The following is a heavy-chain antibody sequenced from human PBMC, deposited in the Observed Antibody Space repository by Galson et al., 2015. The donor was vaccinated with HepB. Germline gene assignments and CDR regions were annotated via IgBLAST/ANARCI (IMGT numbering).Heavy chain of an antibody. V-gene: IGHV3-48*01. Sequence: SLRLSCAASGFTFSSYSMNWVRQAPGKGLERVSYISSSSSTIYYADSVKGRFTISRDNAKNSLYLQMNSLKASDTAMYYCARRYYDSSGYWGYWGQGTLVTVSS. D-gene: IGHD3-22*01. CDR2: ISSSSSTI. J-gene: IGHJ4*02. CDR1: GFTFSSYS. CDR3: ARRYYDSSGYWGY.